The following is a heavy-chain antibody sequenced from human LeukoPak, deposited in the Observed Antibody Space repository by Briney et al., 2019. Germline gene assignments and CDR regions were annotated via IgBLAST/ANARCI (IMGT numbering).Heavy chain of an antibody. CDR2: IYYSGST. D-gene: IGHD2-2*01. CDR3: ARSYCSTSCYRSAFDI. Sequence: SETLSLTCTVSGGSISSYYWNWIRQSPGRGLEWIGYIYYSGSTNYNPSLKSRVTISVDTSKNQFSLKLNSVTAADTAVYYCARSYCSTSCYRSAFDIWGQGTMVTVSS. J-gene: IGHJ3*02. V-gene: IGHV4-59*01. CDR1: GGSISSYY.